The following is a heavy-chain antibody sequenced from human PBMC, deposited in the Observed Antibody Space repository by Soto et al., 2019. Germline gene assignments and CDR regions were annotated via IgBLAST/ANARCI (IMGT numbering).Heavy chain of an antibody. CDR3: ARDPKTSGGQHWAFNYFDS. CDR1: GFSFSISP. Sequence: GGSLRLSCAASGFSFSISPMHWVRQAPGKGPEWVALISYDGTNKFYADSVKGRFTISRDNSKSTLYLQVDSLRSEDAAVYYCARDPKTSGGQHWAFNYFDSWGQGTLVTVSS. D-gene: IGHD7-27*01. V-gene: IGHV3-30-3*01. CDR2: ISYDGTNK. J-gene: IGHJ4*02.